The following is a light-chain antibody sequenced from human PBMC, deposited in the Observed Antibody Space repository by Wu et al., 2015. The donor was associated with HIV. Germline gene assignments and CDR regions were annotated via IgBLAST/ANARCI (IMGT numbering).Light chain of an antibody. V-gene: IGKV1-39*01. J-gene: IGKJ1*01. Sequence: DIQMTQSPSSLSASVGDRVTITCRASQSISSYLNWYQQKPGKAPKLLIYAASSLQSGVPSRFSGSGSGTEFTLTISSLQPEDFATYYCQQYYSTPQTFGQGTKVEIK. CDR2: AAS. CDR1: QSISSY. CDR3: QQYYSTPQT.